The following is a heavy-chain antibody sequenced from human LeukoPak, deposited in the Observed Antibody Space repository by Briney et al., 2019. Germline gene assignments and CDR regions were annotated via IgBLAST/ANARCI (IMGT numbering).Heavy chain of an antibody. CDR2: IIPIFGTA. CDR3: ARDALGIYTSYYYGMDV. Sequence: SVKVSCKASGGTFNSYAISWVRQAPGQGLEWMGGIIPIFGTANYAQKFQGRVTITADKSTSTAYMELSSLRSEDTAVYYCARDALGIYTSYYYGMDVWGKGTTVTVSS. V-gene: IGHV1-69*06. D-gene: IGHD4-11*01. CDR1: GGTFNSYA. J-gene: IGHJ6*04.